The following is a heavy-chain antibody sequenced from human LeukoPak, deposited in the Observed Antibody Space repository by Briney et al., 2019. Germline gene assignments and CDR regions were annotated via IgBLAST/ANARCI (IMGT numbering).Heavy chain of an antibody. V-gene: IGHV1-18*01. CDR3: ARYGSGLGYYYYMDV. CDR1: GYTLTSYG. CDR2: ISAYNGNT. Sequence: GASVKVSCKASGYTLTSYGISWVRQAPGQGLEWMGWISAYNGNTNYAQKLQGRVTMTTDTSTSTAYMELRSLRSDDTAVYYCARYGSGLGYYYYMDVWGKGTTVTISS. J-gene: IGHJ6*03. D-gene: IGHD3-10*01.